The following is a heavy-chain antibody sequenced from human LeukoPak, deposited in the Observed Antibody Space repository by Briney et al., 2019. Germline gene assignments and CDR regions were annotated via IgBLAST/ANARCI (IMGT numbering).Heavy chain of an antibody. CDR3: AKDYPPYYFDY. CDR1: GFTFSSYG. Sequence: GGSLRLSCAASGFTFSSYGMHSVRQAPGKGLEWVAFIRYDGSNKYYADSVKGRFTISRDNSKNTLNLQMNNVRAEDTAVYYCAKDYPPYYFDYWGQGTLVTVSS. V-gene: IGHV3-30*02. J-gene: IGHJ4*02. CDR2: IRYDGSNK.